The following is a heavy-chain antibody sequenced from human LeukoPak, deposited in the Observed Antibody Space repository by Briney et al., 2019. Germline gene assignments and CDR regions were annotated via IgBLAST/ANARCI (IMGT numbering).Heavy chain of an antibody. D-gene: IGHD6-19*01. Sequence: SETLSLTCTVSGYSISSGYYWGWIRQPPGKGLEWIGSIYHSGSTYYNPSLKSRVTISVDTSKNQFSLKLSSVTAADTAVYYCARHVRGYSSGWYPDYWGQGTLVTVSS. V-gene: IGHV4-38-2*02. J-gene: IGHJ4*02. CDR2: IYHSGST. CDR3: ARHVRGYSSGWYPDY. CDR1: GYSISSGYY.